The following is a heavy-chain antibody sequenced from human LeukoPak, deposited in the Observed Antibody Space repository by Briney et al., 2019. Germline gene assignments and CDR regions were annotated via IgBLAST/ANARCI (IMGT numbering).Heavy chain of an antibody. Sequence: PGGSLRLSCVASGFTFSSYAMSWVRQAPGKGLEWVSVISGSGGSTYYADSVKGRSTISRDNSKNTLYLQLNSLRAEDTAVYYCARGETGIAAAGTWFQSWFDPWGQGTLVTVSS. CDR1: GFTFSSYA. J-gene: IGHJ5*02. V-gene: IGHV3-23*01. D-gene: IGHD6-13*01. CDR2: ISGSGGST. CDR3: ARGETGIAAAGTWFQSWFDP.